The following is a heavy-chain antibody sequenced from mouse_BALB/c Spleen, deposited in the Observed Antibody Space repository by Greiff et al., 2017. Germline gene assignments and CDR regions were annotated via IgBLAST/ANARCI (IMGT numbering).Heavy chain of an antibody. V-gene: IGHV1-4*02. Sequence: VQLQQSAAELARPGASVKMSCKASGYTFTSYTMHWVKQRPGQGLEWIGYINPSSGYTEYNQKFKDKTTLTADKSSSTAYMQLSSLTSEDSAVYYCARRDYYYYGSSYAMDYWGQGTSVTVSS. CDR2: INPSSGYT. CDR3: ARRDYYYYGSSYAMDY. CDR1: GYTFTSYT. J-gene: IGHJ4*01. D-gene: IGHD1-1*01.